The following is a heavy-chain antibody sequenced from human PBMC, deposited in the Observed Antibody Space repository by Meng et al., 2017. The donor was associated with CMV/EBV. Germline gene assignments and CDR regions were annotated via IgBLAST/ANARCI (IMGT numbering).Heavy chain of an antibody. J-gene: IGHJ6*02. CDR1: GFTFSNAW. CDR3: TTGGSSSYYYYGMGV. D-gene: IGHD6-6*01. CDR2: IKSKTDGGTT. V-gene: IGHV3-15*01. Sequence: GESLKISCAASGFTFSNAWMSWVRQAPGKGLEWVGRIKSKTDGGTTDYAAPVKGRFTISRDDSKNTLYLQMNSLKTEDTAVYYCTTGGSSSYYYYGMGVWGQGTTVTVSS.